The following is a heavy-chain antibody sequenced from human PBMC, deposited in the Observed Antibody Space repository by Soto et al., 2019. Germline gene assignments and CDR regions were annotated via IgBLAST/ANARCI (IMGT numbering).Heavy chain of an antibody. CDR2: SRNKANSYTK. D-gene: IGHD3-10*01. V-gene: IGHV3-72*01. CDR1: GFTFSDYY. J-gene: IGHJ4*02. CDR3: ARDVRLWFGELTPIDY. Sequence: EVQLVESGGGLVQPGGSLRLSCAASGFTFSDYYMNWVRQAPGKGLEWVGRSRNKANSYTKEYAASVRGRFTISRDDSKNSLYLHMNSLRTEDTAVYYCARDVRLWFGELTPIDYWGQGTLVTVSS.